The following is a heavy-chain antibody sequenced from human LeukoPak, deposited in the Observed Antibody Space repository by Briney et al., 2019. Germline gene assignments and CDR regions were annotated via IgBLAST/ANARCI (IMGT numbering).Heavy chain of an antibody. CDR2: IKHDGSEK. Sequence: GGSLRLSCAASGFTFSNYYMSWVRQAPGEGLEWVANIKHDGSEKYYVDSVKGRFTISRDNSEKTLHLQMNSLRVEDTATYYCVKVSYDIVVTKNRIPKLSWLDPWGQGVLVAVSS. CDR3: VKVSYDIVVTKNRIPKLSWLDP. J-gene: IGHJ5*02. CDR1: GFTFSNYY. D-gene: IGHD2-21*01. V-gene: IGHV3-7*03.